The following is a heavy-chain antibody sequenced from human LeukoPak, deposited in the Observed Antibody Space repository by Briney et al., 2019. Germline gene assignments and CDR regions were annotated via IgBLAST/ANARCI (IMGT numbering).Heavy chain of an antibody. CDR3: ARDYYDSSGYLTL. V-gene: IGHV3-30-3*01. D-gene: IGHD3-22*01. Sequence: GRSLRLSCAASGFTFTAYLIHWVRQAPGKGLEWVAVMSSDGNAMFYADSVKGRFTISRDNSKNTLYLQMNSLRAEDTAVYYCARDYYDSSGYLTLWGQGTLVTVSS. CDR2: MSSDGNAM. J-gene: IGHJ1*01. CDR1: GFTFTAYL.